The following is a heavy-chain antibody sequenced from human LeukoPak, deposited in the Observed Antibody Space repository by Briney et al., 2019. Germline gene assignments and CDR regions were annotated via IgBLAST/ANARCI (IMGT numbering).Heavy chain of an antibody. D-gene: IGHD5-18*01. J-gene: IGHJ6*03. CDR2: IYYSGST. CDR3: ARHKNSYGYFFYYYYMDV. V-gene: IGHV4-34*01. Sequence: KPSETLSLTCAVYGGSFSGYYWSWIRQPPGKGLEWIGSIYYSGSTYYNPSLKSRVTISVDTSKNQFSLKLSSVIAADTAVYYCARHKNSYGYFFYYYYMDVWGKGTTVTVSS. CDR1: GGSFSGYY.